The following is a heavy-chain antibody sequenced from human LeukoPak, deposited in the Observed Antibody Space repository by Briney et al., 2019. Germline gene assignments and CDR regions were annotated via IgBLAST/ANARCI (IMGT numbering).Heavy chain of an antibody. J-gene: IGHJ4*02. V-gene: IGHV5-51*01. CDR2: IYPDDSD. Sequence: GESLKISCQASGYKFISYWIGWVRQVPGKGLEWMGIIYPDDSDSPSFQGQVTISAGKSISTAYLQWSSLKASDTAMYYCARPSGYSSGSDYWGQGTLVTVSS. CDR1: GYKFISYW. D-gene: IGHD6-19*01. CDR3: ARPSGYSSGSDY.